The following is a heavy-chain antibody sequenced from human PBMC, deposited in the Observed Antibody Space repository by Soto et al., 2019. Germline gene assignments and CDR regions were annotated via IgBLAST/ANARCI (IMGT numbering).Heavy chain of an antibody. CDR3: ARNGDSSDYRGWFDP. D-gene: IGHD3-22*01. CDR2: IYSGGTT. CDR1: GFTVSSNY. J-gene: IGHJ5*02. V-gene: IGHV3-66*01. Sequence: EVQLVESGGGLVQPGGSLRLSCAASGFTVSSNYMSWVRQAPGKGLEWVSVIYSGGTTYYADSVKGRFTIPRDNSKNTLYLQMNGLRAEDTAVYYCARNGDSSDYRGWFDPWGQGTLVTVSS.